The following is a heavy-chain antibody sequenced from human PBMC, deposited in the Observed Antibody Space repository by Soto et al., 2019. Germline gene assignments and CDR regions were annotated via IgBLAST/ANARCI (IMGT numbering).Heavy chain of an antibody. CDR1: GGTFSSYT. CDR2: IIPILGIA. CDR3: ARDIVGGVAAGGNAFDS. Sequence: QVQLVQSGAEVKKPGSSVKVSCKASGGTFSSYTISWVRQAPGQGLEWMGRIIPILGIANYAQKFQGRVTITADKSTSTAYMELSSLRSEDTAVYYCARDIVGGVAAGGNAFDSWGQGTMVTVSS. J-gene: IGHJ3*02. D-gene: IGHD2-15*01. V-gene: IGHV1-69*08.